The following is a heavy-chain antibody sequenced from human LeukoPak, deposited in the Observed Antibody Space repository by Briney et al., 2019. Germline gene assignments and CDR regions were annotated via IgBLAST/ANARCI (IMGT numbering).Heavy chain of an antibody. Sequence: PSETLSLTCTVSGGSISSYYWSWIRQPPGKGLEWIGYIYYSGSTTYNPSLKSRVTISVDTSKNQFSLKLSSVTAADTAVYYCARQKDYYDSSGVDWGQGTLVTISS. D-gene: IGHD3-22*01. CDR1: GGSISSYY. CDR3: ARQKDYYDSSGVD. V-gene: IGHV4-59*01. CDR2: IYYSGST. J-gene: IGHJ4*02.